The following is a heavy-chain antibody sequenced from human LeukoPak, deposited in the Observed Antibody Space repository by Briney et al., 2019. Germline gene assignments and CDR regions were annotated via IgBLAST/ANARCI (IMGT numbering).Heavy chain of an antibody. V-gene: IGHV4-34*01. J-gene: IGHJ4*02. Sequence: PSETLSLTCAAYGGSFSGYSWSWIRQPPGKGLEWVGEINHSGSTNYNPSLKSRVTITLETSKNKFSLQLSTVPAADTAMVYCARGTLYSGWSYYFDYWGQGSQVTVSS. CDR1: GGSFSGYS. CDR2: INHSGST. D-gene: IGHD6-19*01. CDR3: ARGTLYSGWSYYFDY.